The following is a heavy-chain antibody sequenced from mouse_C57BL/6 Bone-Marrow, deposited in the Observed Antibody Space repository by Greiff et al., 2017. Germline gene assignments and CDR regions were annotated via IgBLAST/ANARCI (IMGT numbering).Heavy chain of an antibody. CDR3: AREIYYYGSSYFDD. CDR1: GYTFTSYW. J-gene: IGHJ2*01. V-gene: IGHV1-64*01. Sequence: VQLQQPGAELVQPGASVKLSCKASGYTFTSYWMHWVKQRPGQGLEWIGMIHPNRGSTNYNEKFKSKATLTVDKSSRTAYMQLSSLTSEDSAVYYCAREIYYYGSSYFDDWGQGTTLTVSS. CDR2: IHPNRGST. D-gene: IGHD1-1*01.